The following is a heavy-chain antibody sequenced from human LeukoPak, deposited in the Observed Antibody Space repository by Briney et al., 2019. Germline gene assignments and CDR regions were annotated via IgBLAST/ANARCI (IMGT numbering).Heavy chain of an antibody. D-gene: IGHD6-13*01. CDR2: IYTSGST. J-gene: IGHJ4*02. V-gene: IGHV4-61*02. Sequence: TSQTLSLTCTVSGGSISSGSYYWSWIRQPAGKGLEGIGRIYTSGSTNYNPSLKSRVTISVDTSKNQFSLKLSSVTAADTAVYYCARGWYRSSWTPHYYFDYWGQGTLVTVSS. CDR3: ARGWYRSSWTPHYYFDY. CDR1: GGSISSGSYY.